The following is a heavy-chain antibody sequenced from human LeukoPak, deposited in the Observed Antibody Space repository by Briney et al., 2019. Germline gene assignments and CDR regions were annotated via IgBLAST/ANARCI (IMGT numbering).Heavy chain of an antibody. CDR2: INPNSGGT. CDR1: GYTFTGYY. D-gene: IGHD4-17*01. Sequence: ASVKVSCKASGYTFTGYYMHWVRQAPGQGLEWMGRINPNSGGTNYAQKFQGRVTMTRDTSISTAYMELSRLRSDDTAVYYCARDYGDFSYYLDYWGQGTLVTVSS. V-gene: IGHV1-2*06. CDR3: ARDYGDFSYYLDY. J-gene: IGHJ4*02.